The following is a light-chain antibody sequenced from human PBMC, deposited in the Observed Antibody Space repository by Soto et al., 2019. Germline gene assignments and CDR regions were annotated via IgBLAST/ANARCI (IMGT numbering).Light chain of an antibody. V-gene: IGKV3D-15*01. Sequence: EIVMTQSPATLSVSPGERATFSCWASQSVSSNLAWYQQKPGQAPRLLIYDASTRATGIPARFSGSGSGTDFTLTISGLQPEDFAVYSCQQYHNWPITFGQGTRLEIK. J-gene: IGKJ5*01. CDR1: QSVSSN. CDR2: DAS. CDR3: QQYHNWPIT.